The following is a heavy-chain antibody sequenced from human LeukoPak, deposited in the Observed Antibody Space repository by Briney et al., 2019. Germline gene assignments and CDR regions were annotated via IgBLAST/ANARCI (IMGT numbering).Heavy chain of an antibody. D-gene: IGHD1-7*01. Sequence: ASVKVSCKASGYTFTGYYMHWVRQAPGQGLKWMGWINPNSGGTNYAQKFQGRVTMTRDTSISTAYMELSRLRSDDTAVYYCARTNRELLGSDWFDPWGQGTLVTVSS. CDR2: INPNSGGT. J-gene: IGHJ5*02. CDR1: GYTFTGYY. V-gene: IGHV1-2*02. CDR3: ARTNRELLGSDWFDP.